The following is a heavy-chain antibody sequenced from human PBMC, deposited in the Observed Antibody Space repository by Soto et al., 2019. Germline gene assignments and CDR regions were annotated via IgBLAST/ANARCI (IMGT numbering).Heavy chain of an antibody. D-gene: IGHD2-8*01. CDR2: IIYTGST. CDR1: GDSISTTTYY. V-gene: IGHV4-39*01. CDR3: ARNALSLHLDC. Sequence: QLQLQESGPGLVKPSETLSLTCTVSGDSISTTTYYWAWIRQPPGKGLEWIGSIIYTGSTYYNPSLQTRVPISVDTSRNQCSLRLSCVTASDTALYYCARNALSLHLDCWGQGALVTVSS. J-gene: IGHJ4*02.